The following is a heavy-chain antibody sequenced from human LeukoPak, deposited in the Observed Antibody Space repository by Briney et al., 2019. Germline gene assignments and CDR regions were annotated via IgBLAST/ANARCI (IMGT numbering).Heavy chain of an antibody. V-gene: IGHV1-46*01. D-gene: IGHD6-6*01. CDR3: ARDSSSSASWWFDP. CDR2: INPNGGTT. CDR1: GYTFISHW. Sequence: ASVKVSCKASGYTFISHWMHWVRQAPGQGLEWMGIINPNGGTTLYAQKFQGRVTLTRDMSTSTPYMELSNLISDDTAVYYCARDSSSSASWWFDPWGQGTLVTVSS. J-gene: IGHJ5*02.